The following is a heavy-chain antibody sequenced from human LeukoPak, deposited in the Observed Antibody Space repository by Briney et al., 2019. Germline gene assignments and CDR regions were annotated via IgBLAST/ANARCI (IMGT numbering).Heavy chain of an antibody. J-gene: IGHJ4*02. D-gene: IGHD3-22*01. V-gene: IGHV3-7*03. CDR2: IKQDGSER. CDR1: GFTFTSYW. Sequence: GGSLRLSCAVSGFTFTSYWMSWVRQAPGKGLEWVANIKQDGSERYYVDSVKGRFTISRDNAKNSLYLQMNSLRAEDTAFYYCASDGGDSSGYYPFDYWGQGTLVTVPS. CDR3: ASDGGDSSGYYPFDY.